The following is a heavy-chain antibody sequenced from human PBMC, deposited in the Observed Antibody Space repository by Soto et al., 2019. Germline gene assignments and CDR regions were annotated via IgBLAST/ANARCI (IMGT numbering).Heavy chain of an antibody. D-gene: IGHD5-18*01. J-gene: IGHJ4*02. CDR3: AKDQVDTAMGDFDY. V-gene: IGHV3-23*01. CDR2: ISGSGGYT. Sequence: GGSLRLSCAASGFTFFAYAMTWVRQAPGKGLEWVSTISGSGGYTYYADSVKGRFTISRDNSKNTLYLQMNSLRAEDTAVYYCAKDQVDTAMGDFDYWGQGTLVTVSS. CDR1: GFTFFAYA.